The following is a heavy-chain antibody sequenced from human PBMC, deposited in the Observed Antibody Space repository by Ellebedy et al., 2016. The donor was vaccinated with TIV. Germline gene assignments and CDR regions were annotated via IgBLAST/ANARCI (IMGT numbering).Heavy chain of an antibody. CDR2: IYSGGFT. Sequence: PGGSLRLSCAASGFTVSTSYMSWVRQAPGKGPEWVSVIYSGGFTYYAVSVKGRFTMSRDNSKNTLYLQMNSLRAEDTAVYYCAKVGGNPHFLHGVDVWGQGTTVTVS. CDR3: AKVGGNPHFLHGVDV. CDR1: GFTVSTSY. V-gene: IGHV3-53*01. J-gene: IGHJ6*02. D-gene: IGHD1-14*01.